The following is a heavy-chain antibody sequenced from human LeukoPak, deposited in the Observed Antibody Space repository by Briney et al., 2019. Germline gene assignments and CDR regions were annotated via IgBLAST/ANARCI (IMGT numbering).Heavy chain of an antibody. CDR1: GYTFTSYD. Sequence: ASVKVSCKASGYTFTSYDINWVRHATGQGLEWMGWMNPNSGNTGYAQKFQGRVTMTRNTSISTAYMELSSLRSEDTAVYYCARVLTGRVSYLGGLGYWGQGTLVTVSS. J-gene: IGHJ4*02. CDR3: ARVLTGRVSYLGGLGY. V-gene: IGHV1-8*01. D-gene: IGHD1-26*01. CDR2: MNPNSGNT.